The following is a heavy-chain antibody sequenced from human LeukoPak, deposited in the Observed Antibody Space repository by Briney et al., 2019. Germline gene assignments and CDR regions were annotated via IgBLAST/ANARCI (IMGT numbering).Heavy chain of an antibody. V-gene: IGHV1-2*02. CDR3: ARPNFWSGYYQGY. CDR1: GYTLTELS. D-gene: IGHD3-3*01. CDR2: ISPNSGGT. Sequence: ASVKVSCKVSGYTLTELSMHWVRQAPGQGLEWMGWISPNSGGTNYAQKFQGRVTMTRDTSISTAYMELSRLRSDDTAVYYCARPNFWSGYYQGYWGQGTLVTVSS. J-gene: IGHJ4*02.